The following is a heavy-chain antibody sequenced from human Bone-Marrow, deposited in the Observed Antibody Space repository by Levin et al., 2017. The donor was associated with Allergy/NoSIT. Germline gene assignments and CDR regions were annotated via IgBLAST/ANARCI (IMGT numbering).Heavy chain of an antibody. CDR1: GYHFSNFW. V-gene: IGHV5-51*01. J-gene: IGHJ6*02. Sequence: GESLKISCKASGYHFSNFWIGWVRQMPGQGLEWMGLIYPVDSATTYSPSFQGQVTMSVDKAMTTAYLQWSSLTASDTAMYYCSRHPAAGPPTFDPYYYYYGMDVWGQGAAVAVSS. CDR3: SRHPAAGPPTFDPYYYYYGMDV. D-gene: IGHD6-25*01. CDR2: IYPVDSAT.